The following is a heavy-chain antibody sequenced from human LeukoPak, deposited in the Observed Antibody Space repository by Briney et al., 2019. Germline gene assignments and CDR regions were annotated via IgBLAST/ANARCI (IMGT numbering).Heavy chain of an antibody. J-gene: IGHJ5*02. Sequence: SETLSLTCTVSGGSVTSDYWSWLRQPPGKGLEWIGYLYNSGSTSYNPSLKSRVTISVDTSKNQFSLKLSSVTAADTAVYYCARGGMVRGVTNWFGPWGQGTLVTVSS. V-gene: IGHV4-59*02. D-gene: IGHD3-10*01. CDR1: GGSVTSDY. CDR3: ARGGMVRGVTNWFGP. CDR2: LYNSGST.